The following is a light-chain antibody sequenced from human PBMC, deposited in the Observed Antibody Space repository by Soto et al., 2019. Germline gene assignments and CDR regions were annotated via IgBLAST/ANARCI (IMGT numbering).Light chain of an antibody. CDR3: QQRNNWLT. J-gene: IGKJ4*01. CDR2: GAS. Sequence: EIVLTQSPATLSLSRGERAVLSCRASQGVGNYLAWYQQRPGQAPRLLIYGASNRATGIPARFSGSGSGTDFTLTIGSLEPEDFAVYFCQQRNNWLTLGGGTKVEIK. V-gene: IGKV3-11*01. CDR1: QGVGNY.